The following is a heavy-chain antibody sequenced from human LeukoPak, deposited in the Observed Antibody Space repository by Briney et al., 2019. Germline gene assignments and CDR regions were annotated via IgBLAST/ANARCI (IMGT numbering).Heavy chain of an antibody. Sequence: GGSLRLSCATSGFTFSSCTMSWVRQAPGKGLEWVSGISGSGGSTYYADSVKGRFTISRDNSKNTLYLQMNSLRAEDTALYYCAKDGAVRGVIIYYFDYWGQGTLVTVSS. CDR2: ISGSGGST. CDR3: AKDGAVRGVIIYYFDY. V-gene: IGHV3-23*01. D-gene: IGHD3-10*01. CDR1: GFTFSSCT. J-gene: IGHJ4*02.